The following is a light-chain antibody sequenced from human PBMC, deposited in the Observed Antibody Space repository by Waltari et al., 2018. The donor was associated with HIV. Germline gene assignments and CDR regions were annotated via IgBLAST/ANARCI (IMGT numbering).Light chain of an antibody. CDR1: SSAVGVYQY. Sequence: HSALTQPAPVSGSPGQAVHIPCPGTSSAVGVYQYLSWYQQHPGKVPKVFIFQINSRASGVSSRFSGSKAGNTATLTISGLQAEDEADYYCGSFTSDATVLFGGGTKLTV. CDR3: GSFTSDATVL. V-gene: IGLV2-14*03. CDR2: QIN. J-gene: IGLJ2*01.